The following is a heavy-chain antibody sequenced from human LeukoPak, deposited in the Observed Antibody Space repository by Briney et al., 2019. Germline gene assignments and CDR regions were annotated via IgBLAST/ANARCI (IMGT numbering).Heavy chain of an antibody. CDR2: ISAYNGNT. D-gene: IGHD6-13*01. V-gene: IGHV1-18*01. CDR1: GYTFTSYG. CDR3: ARDVMIAAAGTVDY. J-gene: IGHJ4*02. Sequence: ASVKVSCKAPGYTFTSYGISWVRQAPGQGLEWMGWISAYNGNTNYAQKLQGRVTMTTDTSTSTAYMELRSLRSDDTAVYYCARDVMIAAAGTVDYWGQGTLVTVSS.